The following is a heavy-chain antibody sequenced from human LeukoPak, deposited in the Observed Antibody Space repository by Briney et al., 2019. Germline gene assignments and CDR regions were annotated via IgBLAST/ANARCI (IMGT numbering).Heavy chain of an antibody. Sequence: ASETLSLTCTVSGGSISSYYWSWIRQPPGKGLEWIGYIYYSGSTNYNPSLKSRVTISVDTSKNQFSLKLSSVTAADTAVYYCARVSGGPFDYWGQGTLVTVSS. CDR2: IYYSGST. CDR3: ARVSGGPFDY. J-gene: IGHJ4*02. CDR1: GGSISSYY. V-gene: IGHV4-59*01. D-gene: IGHD4-23*01.